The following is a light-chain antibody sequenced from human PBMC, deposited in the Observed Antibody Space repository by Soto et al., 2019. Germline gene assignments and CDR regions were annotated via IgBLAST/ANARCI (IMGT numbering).Light chain of an antibody. Sequence: DTTMNQSSSTLSASVGDRVTITCRASQSISSWLAWYQQKPGKAPKLLIYEASSLESGVPSRFSGSGPGTEFTLTISSLQPDDFATYYCQQYNSYSPTFGQGTNVDI. J-gene: IGKJ1*01. CDR2: EAS. CDR1: QSISSW. CDR3: QQYNSYSPT. V-gene: IGKV1-5*01.